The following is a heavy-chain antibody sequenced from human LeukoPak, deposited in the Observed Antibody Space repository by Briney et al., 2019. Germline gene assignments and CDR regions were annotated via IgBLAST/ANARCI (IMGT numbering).Heavy chain of an antibody. Sequence: GGSLRLSCAASGFTFSSYAMSWVRQAPGKGLEWVSAISGSGGSTYYADSVKGRFTISRDNSKNTLYLQMNSLRAEDTAVYYWAKDLPRNCSGGSCYYYYYMDVWGKGTTVTVSS. D-gene: IGHD2-15*01. CDR3: AKDLPRNCSGGSCYYYYYMDV. CDR1: GFTFSSYA. V-gene: IGHV3-23*01. J-gene: IGHJ6*03. CDR2: ISGSGGST.